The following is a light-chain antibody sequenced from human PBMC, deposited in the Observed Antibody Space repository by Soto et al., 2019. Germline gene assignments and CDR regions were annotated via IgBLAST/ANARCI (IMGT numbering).Light chain of an antibody. V-gene: IGKV1-9*01. Sequence: IQLTQSPSSLSASVGDRVTVSCRSSQNIDNYLNWYVQRPGKAPKLLIYKASTLKSGVPSRFSGSGSGTEFTLTISSLEPEDFAVYYCQQRSNWPLTFGGGTKVDI. CDR3: QQRSNWPLT. J-gene: IGKJ4*01. CDR2: KAS. CDR1: QNIDNY.